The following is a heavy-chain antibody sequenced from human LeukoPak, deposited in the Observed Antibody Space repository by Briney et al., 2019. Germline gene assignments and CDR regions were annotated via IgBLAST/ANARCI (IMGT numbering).Heavy chain of an antibody. CDR3: AKGGAATMRDGYNYYYYYMEV. J-gene: IGHJ6*03. V-gene: IGHV3-23*01. CDR2: ISGSGGNT. Sequence: PGGSLRLSCAASGITFSSHAMSWVRQAPGEGLELVSFISGSGGNTYYGDSVKGRFTISRDNSTNRLYLQMNSLRPEDTAVYYCAKGGAATMRDGYNYYYYYMEVWGRGTTVTASS. CDR1: GITFSSHA. D-gene: IGHD5-24*01.